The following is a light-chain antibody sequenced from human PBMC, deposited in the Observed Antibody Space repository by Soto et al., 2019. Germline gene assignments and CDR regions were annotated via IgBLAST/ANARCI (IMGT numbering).Light chain of an antibody. CDR1: QSVSSN. V-gene: IGKV3-15*01. CDR2: GAS. Sequence: EVVMTQSPATLSVSPGERATLSCRASQSVSSNLAWYQQKPGQAPRLLIYGASTRATGIPASFSGSGSGTEFTLTISSLQSEDFAVYCCQQYNNWWTFGQGTKVEIK. J-gene: IGKJ1*01. CDR3: QQYNNWWT.